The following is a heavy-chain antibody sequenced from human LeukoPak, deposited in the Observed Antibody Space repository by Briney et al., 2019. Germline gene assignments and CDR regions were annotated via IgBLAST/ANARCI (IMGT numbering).Heavy chain of an antibody. J-gene: IGHJ3*02. D-gene: IGHD1-26*01. Sequence: ASVKVSGKVSGYTLTELSMHWVGQAPGKGLEWMGGFDPEDGETIYAQKFQGRVTMTEDTSTDTAYMELSSLRSEDTAVYYCATKLPIRFSGSYYVRFLGNAFDIWGQGTMVTVSS. CDR2: FDPEDGET. CDR3: ATKLPIRFSGSYYVRFLGNAFDI. V-gene: IGHV1-24*01. CDR1: GYTLTELS.